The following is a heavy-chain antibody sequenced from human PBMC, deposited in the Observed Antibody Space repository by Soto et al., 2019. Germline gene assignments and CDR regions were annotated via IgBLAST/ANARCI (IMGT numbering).Heavy chain of an antibody. CDR3: ARYQRWLQFGFDY. CDR2: IYYSGST. Sequence: PSETLSLTCTVSGGSISSSSYYWGWIRQPPGKGLEWIGYIYYSGSTNYNPSLKSRVTISVDTSKNQFSLKLSSVTAADTAVYYCARYQRWLQFGFDYWGQGTLVIVSS. V-gene: IGHV4-61*05. D-gene: IGHD5-12*01. CDR1: GGSISSSSYY. J-gene: IGHJ4*02.